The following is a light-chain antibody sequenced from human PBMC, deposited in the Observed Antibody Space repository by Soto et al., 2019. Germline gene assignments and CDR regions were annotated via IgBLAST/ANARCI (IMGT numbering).Light chain of an antibody. Sequence: DVVMTQSPLSLPVTLGQPASISCRSSQGLLHSNGDTFLSWFQQRPGQSPRRLIYQVSNRDSGVPDRFSGSGSGTDFTLTISRVEAEDVGIYYCMQGTHWPYTFSQGTKLEI. CDR1: QGLLHSNGDTF. CDR2: QVS. CDR3: MQGTHWPYT. J-gene: IGKJ2*01. V-gene: IGKV2-30*02.